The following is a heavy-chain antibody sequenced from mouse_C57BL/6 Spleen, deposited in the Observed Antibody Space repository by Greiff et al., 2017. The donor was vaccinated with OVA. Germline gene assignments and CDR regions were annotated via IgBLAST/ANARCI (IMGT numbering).Heavy chain of an antibody. D-gene: IGHD2-1*01. V-gene: IGHV5-17*01. CDR1: GFTFSDYG. Sequence: EVMLVESGGGLVKPGGSLKLSCAASGFTFSDYGMHWVRQAPEKGLEWVAYISSGSSTIYYADTVKGRFTISRDNAKNTLFLQMTSLRSEDTAMYYGASEGYYGNYYAMDSWGQGTSVTVSS. J-gene: IGHJ4*01. CDR3: ASEGYYGNYYAMDS. CDR2: ISSGSSTI.